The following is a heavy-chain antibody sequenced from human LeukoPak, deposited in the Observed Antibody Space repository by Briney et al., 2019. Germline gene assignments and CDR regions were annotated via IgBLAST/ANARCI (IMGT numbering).Heavy chain of an antibody. D-gene: IGHD3-10*01. J-gene: IGHJ4*02. CDR2: ISAYNGNT. Sequence: ASVKVSCKASGYTFTSYGISWVRQAPGQGLEWMGWISAYNGNTNYAQKLQGRVTMTRNTSISTAYMELSSLRSEDTAVYYCARELSHGSGSYFDYWGQGTLVTVSS. CDR1: GYTFTSYG. CDR3: ARELSHGSGSYFDY. V-gene: IGHV1-18*01.